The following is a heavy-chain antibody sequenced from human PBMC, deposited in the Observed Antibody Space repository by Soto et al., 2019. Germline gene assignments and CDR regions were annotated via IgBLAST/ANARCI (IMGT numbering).Heavy chain of an antibody. CDR3: ARRYCSSTSCYSGFDY. Sequence: GESLKISCKGSGYSFTSYWISWVRQMPGKGLEWMGRIDPSDSYTNHSPSFQGHVTISADKSISTAYLQWSSLKASDTAMYYCARRYCSSTSCYSGFDYWGQGTLVTVSS. CDR1: GYSFTSYW. CDR2: IDPSDSYT. D-gene: IGHD2-2*02. V-gene: IGHV5-10-1*01. J-gene: IGHJ4*02.